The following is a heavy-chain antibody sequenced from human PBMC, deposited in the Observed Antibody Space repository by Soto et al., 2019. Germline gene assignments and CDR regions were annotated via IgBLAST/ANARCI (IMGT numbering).Heavy chain of an antibody. CDR3: ARDQQWLVRFYFDF. V-gene: IGHV3-33*01. CDR1: GXTFSSYC. CDR2: IWYDGSNK. J-gene: IGHJ4*02. D-gene: IGHD6-19*01. Sequence: GSLRLSCAASGXTFSSYCMHWVRQAPGKGLEWVAVIWYDGSNKYYADSVKGRFTISRDNSKNTLYLQMNSLRAEDTAVYYCARDQQWLVRFYFDFWGQGTLGTVS.